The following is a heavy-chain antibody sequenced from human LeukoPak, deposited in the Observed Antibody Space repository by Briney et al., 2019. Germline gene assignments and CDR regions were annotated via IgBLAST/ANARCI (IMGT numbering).Heavy chain of an antibody. J-gene: IGHJ4*02. D-gene: IGHD2-2*01. Sequence: GGSLRLSCAASGFTFSSYAMHWVRQAPGKGLEWVAVISYDGSNKYYADSVKGRFTISRDNSKNTLYLQMNSLRAEDTAVYYCARWVVVPAATKPDYWGQGTLVTVSS. CDR2: ISYDGSNK. V-gene: IGHV3-30-3*01. CDR3: ARWVVVPAATKPDY. CDR1: GFTFSSYA.